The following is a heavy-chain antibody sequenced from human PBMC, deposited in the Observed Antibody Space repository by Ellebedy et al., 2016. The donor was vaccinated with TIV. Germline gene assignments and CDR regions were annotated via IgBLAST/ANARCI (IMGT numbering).Heavy chain of an antibody. CDR1: GFTFSSYG. Sequence: GGSLRLXXAASGFTFSSYGMHWVRQAPGKGLEWVAVISYDGSNKYYADSVKGRFTISRDNSKNTLYLQMNSLRAEDTAVYYCAKAWTPKGLRLCDYWGQGTLVTVSS. J-gene: IGHJ4*02. D-gene: IGHD5-12*01. CDR2: ISYDGSNK. CDR3: AKAWTPKGLRLCDY. V-gene: IGHV3-30*18.